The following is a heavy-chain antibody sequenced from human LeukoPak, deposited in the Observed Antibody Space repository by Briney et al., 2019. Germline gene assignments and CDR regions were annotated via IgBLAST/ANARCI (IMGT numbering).Heavy chain of an antibody. D-gene: IGHD3-16*01. V-gene: IGHV1-58*02. CDR2: IVVGSGNT. CDR1: GFTFTSSA. Sequence: SVKVSCKASGFTFTSSAMQWVRQARGQRLEWIGWIVVGSGNTNYAQKFQERVTITRDMSTSTAYMELSSLRSEDTAVYYCAAGGAGGHPNYYYYYYMDVWGKGTTVTVSS. CDR3: AAGGAGGHPNYYYYYYMDV. J-gene: IGHJ6*03.